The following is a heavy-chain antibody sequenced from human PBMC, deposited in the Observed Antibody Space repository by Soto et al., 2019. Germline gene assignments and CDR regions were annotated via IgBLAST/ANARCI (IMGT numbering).Heavy chain of an antibody. V-gene: IGHV3-74*01. J-gene: IGHJ4*02. D-gene: IGHD1-1*01. Sequence: GGSLRVSVAASGFTFSMYWMHWVRQVPGKGPEWVSRINDDGSSTNYADSVKGRFTISRDNAKNTLYLQMNALRAEDTAVYYCTRGPRSTSTGTGAFWGQGTLVTSPQ. CDR2: INDDGSST. CDR3: TRGPRSTSTGTGAF. CDR1: GFTFSMYW.